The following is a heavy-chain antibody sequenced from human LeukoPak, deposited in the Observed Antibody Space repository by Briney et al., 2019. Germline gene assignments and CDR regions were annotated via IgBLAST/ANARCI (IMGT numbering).Heavy chain of an antibody. J-gene: IGHJ4*02. D-gene: IGHD7-27*01. Sequence: GRSLRLSCAASGFTFSSYGMHWVRQAPGKGLEWVAVISYDGSNKYYADSVKGRFTISRDNSKNTLYLQMNSLRAEDTAVYYCAKVVLLGYFDYWGQGTLVTVFS. CDR2: ISYDGSNK. V-gene: IGHV3-30*18. CDR1: GFTFSSYG. CDR3: AKVVLLGYFDY.